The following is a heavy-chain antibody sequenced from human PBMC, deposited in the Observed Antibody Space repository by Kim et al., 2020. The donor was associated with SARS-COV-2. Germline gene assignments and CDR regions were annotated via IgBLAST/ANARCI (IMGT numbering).Heavy chain of an antibody. CDR2: VSYDGSNT. CDR1: GFTFSNYV. Sequence: GGSLRLSCAASGFTFSNYVMHWLRQAPGKGLEWVAVVSYDGSNTYYADSVKGRFTISRDNSESTLYLQMNSLRAEDTALYYCAKMYNILTAYYDPSPFQYWGQGTLVTVSS. V-gene: IGHV3-30*18. J-gene: IGHJ4*02. D-gene: IGHD3-9*01. CDR3: AKMYNILTAYYDPSPFQY.